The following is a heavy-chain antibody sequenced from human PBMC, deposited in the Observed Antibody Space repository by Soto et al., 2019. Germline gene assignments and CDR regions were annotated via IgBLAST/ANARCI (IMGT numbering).Heavy chain of an antibody. CDR3: SSFLRGSGWYVFDY. CDR2: LGGSGRDT. D-gene: IGHD6-19*01. Sequence: PGGSLRLSCAAAGFSVSTSHISWVRQAPGKGLEWVSGLGGSGRDTFYADFAKGRFTISRDNSKNTMYLQMNSLRAEDTVVYYCSSFLRGSGWYVFDYWGQGTLVTVSS. CDR1: GFSVSTSH. V-gene: IGHV3-23*01. J-gene: IGHJ4*02.